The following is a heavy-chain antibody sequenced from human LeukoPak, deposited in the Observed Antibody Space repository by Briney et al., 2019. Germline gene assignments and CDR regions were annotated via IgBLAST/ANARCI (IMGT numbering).Heavy chain of an antibody. CDR2: ISYDGSNK. CDR1: GFTFSSYG. J-gene: IGHJ4*02. V-gene: IGHV3-30*18. D-gene: IGHD5-18*01. CDR3: AKDSGSYGFYYFDY. Sequence: QPGRSLRLSCAASGFTFSSYGMHWVRQAPGKGLEWVAVISYDGSNKYYADSVKGRFTISRDNSKNTLYLQMNSLRAEDTAVYYCAKDSGSYGFYYFDYWGQGTLVTVSS.